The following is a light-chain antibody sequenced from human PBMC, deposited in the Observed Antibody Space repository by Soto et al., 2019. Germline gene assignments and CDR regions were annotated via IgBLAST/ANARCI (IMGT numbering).Light chain of an antibody. CDR3: CSYSSSSTFYV. V-gene: IGLV2-14*01. CDR1: SSDVGGYYY. Sequence: QSALTQPPSVSGSPGQSITISYTVTSSDVGGYYYVSWYQHHPGKAPKLIIYQVTSRPSGVSNRFSAYKSGNTASLTISALQAEDEALYYCCSYSSSSTFYVFGTGTKVTVL. CDR2: QVT. J-gene: IGLJ1*01.